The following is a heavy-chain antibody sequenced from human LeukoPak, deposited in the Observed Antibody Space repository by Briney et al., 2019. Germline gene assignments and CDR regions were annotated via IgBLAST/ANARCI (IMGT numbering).Heavy chain of an antibody. CDR2: ISGSGGST. D-gene: IGHD6-6*01. V-gene: IGHV3-23*01. J-gene: IGHJ6*03. CDR1: GFTFSSYA. CDR3: ARGRGSSRYPSYYYYYMDV. Sequence: GGSLRLSCAASGFTFSSYAMSWVRQAPGKGLEWVSAISGSGGSTYYADSVKGRFTISRDNSKNTLYLQMNSLRAEDTAVYYCARGRGSSRYPSYYYYYMDVWGKGTTVTVSS.